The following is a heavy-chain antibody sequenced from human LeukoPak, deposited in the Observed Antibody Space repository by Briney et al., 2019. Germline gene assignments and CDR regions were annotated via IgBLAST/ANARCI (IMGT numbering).Heavy chain of an antibody. D-gene: IGHD2-15*01. J-gene: IGHJ4*02. CDR3: ARDSSGGSFDFDN. CDR1: GGSISGYY. V-gene: IGHV4-59*12. Sequence: SETLSLTCTVSGGSISGYYWSWIRQPPGKGLEWVGYIYYGGSTNYNPSLKSRVTISVDTSKNQFSLKLNSVTAADTAVYYCARDSSGGSFDFDNWGQGTLVTVSS. CDR2: IYYGGST.